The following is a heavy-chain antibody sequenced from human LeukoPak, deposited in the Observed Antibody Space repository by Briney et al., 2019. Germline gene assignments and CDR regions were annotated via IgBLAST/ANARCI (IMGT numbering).Heavy chain of an antibody. J-gene: IGHJ4*02. D-gene: IGHD2-2*01. CDR1: GFTFSSYS. V-gene: IGHV3-21*01. CDR3: ERSLGYCSSTSCLEKDYFDY. Sequence: GGSLRLSCAASGFTFSSYSINWVRQAPGKGLEWVSSISSSSSYIYYADSVKGRFTISRDNAKNSLYLQMNSLRAEDTAVYYCERSLGYCSSTSCLEKDYFDYWGQGTLVTVSS. CDR2: ISSSSSYI.